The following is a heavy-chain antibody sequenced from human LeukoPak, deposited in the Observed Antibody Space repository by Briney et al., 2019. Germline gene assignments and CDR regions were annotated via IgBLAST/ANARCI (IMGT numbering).Heavy chain of an antibody. CDR2: IRSKAESYAT. V-gene: IGHV3-73*01. D-gene: IGHD2-21*02. CDR3: ARAHPFCGGDCGPNGMDV. J-gene: IGHJ6*02. Sequence: RGSLRLSCAASGFTFSGSAMHWVRQASGKGLEWVGRIRSKAESYATAYIVSVKGRFTISRDDSKNTAYLQMNSLKTEDTAVYYYARAHPFCGGDCGPNGMDVWGQGTTVTVSS. CDR1: GFTFSGSA.